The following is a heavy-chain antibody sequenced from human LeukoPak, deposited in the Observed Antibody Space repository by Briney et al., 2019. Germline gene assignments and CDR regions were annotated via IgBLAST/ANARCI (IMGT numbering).Heavy chain of an antibody. D-gene: IGHD6-13*01. J-gene: IGHJ4*02. CDR3: ARDREDAAGPEN. Sequence: SETLSLTCTVSGGSINNYYWGWIRQPPGKGLEWIGYIYYSGNTNYNPSLKSRVTISVDTSKNQFSLKLSSVTAADTAVYYCARDREDAAGPENWGQGTLVTVSS. CDR2: IYYSGNT. CDR1: GGSINNYY. V-gene: IGHV4-59*01.